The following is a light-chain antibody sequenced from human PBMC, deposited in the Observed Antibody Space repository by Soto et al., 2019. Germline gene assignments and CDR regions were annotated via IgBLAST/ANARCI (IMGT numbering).Light chain of an antibody. CDR2: GAS. CDR1: QSVSSN. CDR3: QQYGSSPRT. J-gene: IGKJ1*01. V-gene: IGKV3-20*01. Sequence: EIVMTQSPATLSVSPGERTTLSCRAIQSVSSNLAWYQQKPGQAPRLHIYGASTRATGIPDRFTGSGSGTDFTLTISRLEPEDFAVYYCQQYGSSPRTFGRGTKVDIK.